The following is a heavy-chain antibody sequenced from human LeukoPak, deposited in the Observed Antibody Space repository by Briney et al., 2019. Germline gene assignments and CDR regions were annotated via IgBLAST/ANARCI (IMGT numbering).Heavy chain of an antibody. CDR2: IYISGST. CDR3: ARDSRRDGYNLDY. J-gene: IGHJ4*02. Sequence: SETLSLTRTVSGGSISSGSYYWSWIRQPAGKGLEWIGRIYISGSTNYNPSLKSRVTISRDTSKNEFSLKLSSVTAADTAVYYCARDSRRDGYNLDYWGRGTLVTVSS. D-gene: IGHD5-24*01. V-gene: IGHV4-61*02. CDR1: GGSISSGSYY.